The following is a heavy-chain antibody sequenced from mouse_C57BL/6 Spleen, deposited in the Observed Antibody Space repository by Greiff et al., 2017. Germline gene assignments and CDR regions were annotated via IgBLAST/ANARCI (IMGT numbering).Heavy chain of an antibody. CDR1: GFSFNTYA. CDR2: IRSKSNNYAT. D-gene: IGHD2-3*01. CDR3: VGHDGYYFDY. J-gene: IGHJ2*01. Sequence: EVNLVESGGGLVQPKGSLKLSCAASGFSFNTYAMNWVRQAPGKGLEWVARIRSKSNNYATYYADSVKDRFTISRDDSESMLYLQMNNLKTEDTARYYCVGHDGYYFDYWGQGTTLTVSS. V-gene: IGHV10-1*01.